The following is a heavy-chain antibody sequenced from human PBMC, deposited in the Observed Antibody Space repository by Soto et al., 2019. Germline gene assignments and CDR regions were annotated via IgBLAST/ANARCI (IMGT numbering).Heavy chain of an antibody. CDR3: ARLLKPDYSNYRYYGMDV. Sequence: GASVKVSCKASGYTFTGSYMHWVRQAPGQGLEWMGWINPNSGGTNYAQKFQGRVTMTRDTSTSTAYMELSRLRSDDTAVYYCARLLKPDYSNYRYYGMDVWGHGTTGTV. J-gene: IGHJ6*02. V-gene: IGHV1-2*02. D-gene: IGHD4-4*01. CDR1: GYTFTGSY. CDR2: INPNSGGT.